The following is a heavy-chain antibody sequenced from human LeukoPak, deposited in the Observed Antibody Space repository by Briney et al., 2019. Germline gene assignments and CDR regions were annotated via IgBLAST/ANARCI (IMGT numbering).Heavy chain of an antibody. CDR1: GGSISSYY. CDR2: IYYSGST. V-gene: IGHV4-59*01. J-gene: IGHJ6*03. CDR3: ARGRQDYWYYMDF. Sequence: SETLSLTCTVSGGSISSYYWSWIRQPPGKGLEWIGYIYYSGSTSYNPSLKSRVTMSVDTSMNQFSLKLLSVTAADTAVYYCARGRQDYWYYMDFWGKGTTVTVSS.